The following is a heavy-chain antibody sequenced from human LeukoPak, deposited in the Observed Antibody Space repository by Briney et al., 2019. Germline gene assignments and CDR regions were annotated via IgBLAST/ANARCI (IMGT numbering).Heavy chain of an antibody. V-gene: IGHV3-74*01. D-gene: IGHD3-10*01. CDR3: ARDRGSGSYYYFDY. CDR1: GFTFSTYE. J-gene: IGHJ4*02. CDR2: INSDGSST. Sequence: PGGSLRLSCVASGFTFSTYEMNWVRQAPGKGLVWVSRINSDGSSTSYADSVKGRFTISRDNAKNTLYMQMNSLRAEDTAEYYCARDRGSGSYYYFDYWGQGTLVTVSS.